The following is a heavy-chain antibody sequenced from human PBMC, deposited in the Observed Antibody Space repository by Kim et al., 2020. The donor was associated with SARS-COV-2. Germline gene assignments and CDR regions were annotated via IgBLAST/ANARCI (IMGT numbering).Heavy chain of an antibody. CDR2: IFRGGST. V-gene: IGHV3-53*01. J-gene: IGHJ4*02. D-gene: IGHD4-4*01. Sequence: GGSLRLSCAASGLTVSSNHMAWIRQAPGKGLEWVSVIFRGGSTYYAASVQGRFTISRDYSKDTLSLQMNSLRAEDKAIYYCARDPVGDGYSFFDYWGQGTLVIVSS. CDR1: GLTVSSNH. CDR3: ARDPVGDGYSFFDY.